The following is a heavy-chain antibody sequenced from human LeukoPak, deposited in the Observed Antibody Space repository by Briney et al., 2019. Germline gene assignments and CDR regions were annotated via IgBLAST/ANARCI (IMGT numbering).Heavy chain of an antibody. D-gene: IGHD5-18*01. CDR2: IKQDGSEK. CDR1: GFTFSSYW. Sequence: GGSLRLSCAASGFTFSSYWMSWVRQAPGKGLEWVANIKQDGSEKYYVDSVKGRFTISRDNAKSSLYLQMNSLRAEDTAVYYCARGRKYTSGYRVTELGSGYSDYWGQGTLVTVSS. CDR3: ARGRKYTSGYRVTELGSGYSDY. J-gene: IGHJ4*02. V-gene: IGHV3-7*01.